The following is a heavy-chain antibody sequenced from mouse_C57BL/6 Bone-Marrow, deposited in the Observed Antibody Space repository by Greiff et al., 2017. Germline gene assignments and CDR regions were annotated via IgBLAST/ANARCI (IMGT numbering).Heavy chain of an antibody. V-gene: IGHV1-76*01. J-gene: IGHJ2*01. CDR1: GCTFTDYY. D-gene: IGHD1-1*01. Sequence: VQLQQSGAELVRPGASVKLSCKASGCTFTDYYINWVKQRPGQGLEWIARIYPGSGNTYYNEKFKGKATLTAEKSSSTAYMQLSSLTSEDSAVYFCARGYYYGSSVDYWGQGTTLTVSS. CDR2: IYPGSGNT. CDR3: ARGYYYGSSVDY.